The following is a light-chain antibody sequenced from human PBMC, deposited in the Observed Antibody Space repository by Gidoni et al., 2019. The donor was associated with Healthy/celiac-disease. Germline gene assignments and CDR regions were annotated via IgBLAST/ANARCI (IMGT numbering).Light chain of an antibody. CDR1: HSISSY. CDR3: QQSYSTPGIT. CDR2: AAS. J-gene: IGKJ3*01. V-gene: IGKV1-39*01. Sequence: DIQMTQSPSSLSASVGDRVTITCRASHSISSYLNWYQQKTGKASKLLIYAASSLQSGVPSRFSGSGSGTDFTLTISSLQPEDFATDYCQQSYSTPGITFGPGTKVDIK.